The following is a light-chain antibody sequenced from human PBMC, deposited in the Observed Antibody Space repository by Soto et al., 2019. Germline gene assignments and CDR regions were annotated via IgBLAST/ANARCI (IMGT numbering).Light chain of an antibody. Sequence: TPAKHYLSASVGDGVTITCMASQGSSNLLARYRQKSWKATRRRIYSASTLQSAAPSRFSCTRSGTDFTLTISSLQPEDFATYYCQQLESYLATFGEGTIV. CDR2: SAS. V-gene: IGKV1-9*01. CDR1: QGSSNL. CDR3: QQLESYLAT. J-gene: IGKJ4*01.